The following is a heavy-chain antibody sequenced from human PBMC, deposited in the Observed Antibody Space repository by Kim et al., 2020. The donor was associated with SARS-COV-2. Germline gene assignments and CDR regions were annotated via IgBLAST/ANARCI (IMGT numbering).Heavy chain of an antibody. J-gene: IGHJ5*02. CDR3: TRAVGAGWFDP. Sequence: GYADSVKGRVTSSRDNSKNSVYLQMDSLRADDSAFYYCTRAVGAGWFDPWGQGTLVTVSS. D-gene: IGHD1-26*01. V-gene: IGHV3-20*03.